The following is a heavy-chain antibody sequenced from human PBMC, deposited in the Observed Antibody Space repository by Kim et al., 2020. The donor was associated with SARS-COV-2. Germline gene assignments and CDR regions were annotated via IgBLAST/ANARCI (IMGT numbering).Heavy chain of an antibody. V-gene: IGHV4-34*01. CDR3: ARGSITEYWFDP. Sequence: SETLSLTCAVYGGSFSGYYWSWIRQPPGKGLEWIGEINHSGSTNYNPSLKSRVTISVDTSKNQFSLKLSSVSAADTAVYYCARGSITEYWFDPWGQGTLVTVSS. CDR1: GGSFSGYY. CDR2: INHSGST. J-gene: IGHJ5*02. D-gene: IGHD1-20*01.